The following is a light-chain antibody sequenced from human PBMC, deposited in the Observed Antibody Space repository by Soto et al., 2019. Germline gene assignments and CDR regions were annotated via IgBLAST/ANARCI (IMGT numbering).Light chain of an antibody. CDR2: DAS. CDR1: QSVTSSY. Sequence: IVLTQSPGSLSISPCEMATLSCRSIQSVTSSYLAWYQHKPGQAPRLLIYDASTRATGTPARFSGSGSGTDFTLTISSLEPEDFAVYYCQQRSNWPPSITFGQGTRLEIK. J-gene: IGKJ5*01. CDR3: QQRSNWPPSIT. V-gene: IGKV3-11*01.